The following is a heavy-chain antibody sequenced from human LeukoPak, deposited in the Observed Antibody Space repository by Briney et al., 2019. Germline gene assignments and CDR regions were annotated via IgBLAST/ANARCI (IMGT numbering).Heavy chain of an antibody. CDR1: GFTFSSYG. V-gene: IGHV3-30*18. D-gene: IGHD4-23*01. Sequence: GRSLRLSCAASGFTFSSYGMYWVRQAPGKGLEWVAVISYDGSNKYYADSVKGRFTISRDNSKNTLYLQMNSLRAKDTAVYYCAKDRYGGNSGTLYYYYGMDVWGQGTTVTVSS. CDR2: ISYDGSNK. J-gene: IGHJ6*02. CDR3: AKDRYGGNSGTLYYYYGMDV.